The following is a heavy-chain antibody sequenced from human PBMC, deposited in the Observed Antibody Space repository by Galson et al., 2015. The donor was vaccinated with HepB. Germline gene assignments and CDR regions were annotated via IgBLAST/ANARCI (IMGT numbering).Heavy chain of an antibody. CDR1: GGSISSYY. CDR3: ARETSSTFDP. Sequence: QVQLQESGPGLVKPSETLSLTCTVSGGSISSYYWSWIRQPPGKGLEWIGYIYYRSKWYNDYAVSVKSRITIDPDTSKNQFPLQLNSVTPEDTAVYYCARETSSTFDPWGQGTLVTVSS. V-gene: IGHV4-59*12. CDR2: IYYRSKWYN. J-gene: IGHJ5*02.